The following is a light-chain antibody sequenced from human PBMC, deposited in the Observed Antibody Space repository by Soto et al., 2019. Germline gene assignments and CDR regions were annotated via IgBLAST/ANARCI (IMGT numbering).Light chain of an antibody. J-gene: IGLJ1*01. V-gene: IGLV2-14*01. CDR3: SSHTSGSTRV. CDR2: EVT. Sequence: QSVLTKPASVNGAPGQSIAISCTGTSSDVGGYDYASWYQQQPDKAPKLMIYEVTKRPSGVSNRFSGSKSGNTASLTISGLQAEDEADYYCSSHTSGSTRVFGTGTKVTVL. CDR1: SSDVGGYDY.